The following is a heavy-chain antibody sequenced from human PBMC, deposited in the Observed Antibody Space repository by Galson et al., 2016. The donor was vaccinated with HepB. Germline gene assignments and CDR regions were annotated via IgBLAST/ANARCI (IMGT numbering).Heavy chain of an antibody. J-gene: IGHJ3*02. CDR1: GFSLSTSGVG. V-gene: IGHV2-5*02. CDR2: KYWDDDK. Sequence: PALVKPTQTLTLTCTFSGFSLSTSGVGVGWIRQPPGKALEWLALKYWDDDKYYNPSLKTRLIITKDTSKNQVVLTMTNMDPVDTATYYCAHRRGSGSLWAYGAFDIWGQGTMVTVSS. CDR3: AHRRGSGSLWAYGAFDI. D-gene: IGHD1-26*01.